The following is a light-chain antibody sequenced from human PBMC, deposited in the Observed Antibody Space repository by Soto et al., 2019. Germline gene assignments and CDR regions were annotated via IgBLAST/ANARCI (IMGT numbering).Light chain of an antibody. V-gene: IGLV3-21*04. CDR3: QVWDSSSDHYV. CDR2: YDR. CDR1: NIGSQS. Sequence: SYELTQPPSVSVAPGKTARITCAGNNIGSQSVHWYQQKPGQAPVLVIFYDRERPSGIPERFSGSNSGNTATLTISRVEAGDEADYSCQVWDSSSDHYVFATGTKLTVL. J-gene: IGLJ1*01.